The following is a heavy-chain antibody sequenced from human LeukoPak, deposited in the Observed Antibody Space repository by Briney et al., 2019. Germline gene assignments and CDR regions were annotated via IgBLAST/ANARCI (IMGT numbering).Heavy chain of an antibody. D-gene: IGHD2-2*01. CDR1: GFTFSNAR. J-gene: IGHJ6*03. CDR3: TTDSGGYCSSTSCYPIYYYYYYMDV. Sequence: GGSLRLSCAASGFTFSNARMSWVRQAPGKGLEWVGRIKSKTDGGTTDYAAPVKGRFTISRDDSKNTLYLQMNSLKTEDTAVYYCTTDSGGYCSSTSCYPIYYYYYYMDVWGKGTTVTVSS. CDR2: IKSKTDGGTT. V-gene: IGHV3-15*01.